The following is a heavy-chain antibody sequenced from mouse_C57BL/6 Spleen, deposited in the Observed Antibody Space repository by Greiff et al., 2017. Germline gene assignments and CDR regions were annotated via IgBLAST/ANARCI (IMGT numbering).Heavy chain of an antibody. CDR3: ARRPIYDGYLWFAY. CDR2: INPNNGGT. J-gene: IGHJ3*01. CDR1: GYTFTDYY. Sequence: EVQLQQSGPELVKPGASVKISCKASGYTFTDYYMNWVKQSHGKSLEWIGDINPNNGGTSYNQKFKGKATLTVDKSSSTAYMELRSLTSEDSAVXYCARRPIYDGYLWFAYWGQGTLVTVSA. D-gene: IGHD2-3*01. V-gene: IGHV1-26*01.